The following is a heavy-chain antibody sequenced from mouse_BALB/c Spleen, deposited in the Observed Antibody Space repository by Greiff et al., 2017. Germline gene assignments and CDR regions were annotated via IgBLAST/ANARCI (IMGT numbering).Heavy chain of an antibody. Sequence: VKLMESGPELVKPGASVRISCKASGYTFTSYYIHWVKQRPGQGLEWIGWIYPGNVNTKYNEKFKGKATLTATKSSSTAYMQLSSLTSEDSAVYFCAREGLRLYAMDYWGQGTSVTVSS. CDR1: GYTFTSYY. V-gene: IGHV1S56*01. CDR3: AREGLRLYAMDY. J-gene: IGHJ4*01. CDR2: IYPGNVNT. D-gene: IGHD1-2*01.